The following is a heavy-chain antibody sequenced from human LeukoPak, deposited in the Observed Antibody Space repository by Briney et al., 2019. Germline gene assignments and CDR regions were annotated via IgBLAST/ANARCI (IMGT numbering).Heavy chain of an antibody. V-gene: IGHV3-23*01. CDR1: GFTFSSYA. J-gene: IGHJ4*02. CDR3: AKAVHYGSGSYYNSY. D-gene: IGHD3-10*01. CDR2: ISGSGGST. Sequence: GGSLGLSCAASGFTFSSYAMSWVRQAPGKGLEWVSAISGSGGSTYCADSVKGRFTISRDNSKNTLYLQMNSLRAEDTAVYYCAKAVHYGSGSYYNSYWGQGNLVTVSS.